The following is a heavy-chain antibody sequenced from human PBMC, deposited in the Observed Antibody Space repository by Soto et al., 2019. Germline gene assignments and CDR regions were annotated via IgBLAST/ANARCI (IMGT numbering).Heavy chain of an antibody. D-gene: IGHD6-13*01. CDR3: AKDKKAATAFDY. J-gene: IGHJ4*02. Sequence: GGSLRLSCAASVFTFSRYGMHRVRQAPGKGLEWVAVISYDGSNKYYADSVKGRFTISRDNSKNTLYLQMNSLRAEDTAVYYCAKDKKAATAFDYWGQGTLVTVSS. V-gene: IGHV3-30*18. CDR1: VFTFSRYG. CDR2: ISYDGSNK.